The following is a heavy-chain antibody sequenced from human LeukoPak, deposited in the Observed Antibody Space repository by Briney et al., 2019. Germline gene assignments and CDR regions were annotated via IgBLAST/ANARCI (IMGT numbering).Heavy chain of an antibody. Sequence: PVRSLRLSCAASRFTFTSEGMHWIRQATGKGLDWVAVRGYDGSNKYYADSVKGRFTISRDNSKNTLYLQMHSLRAEDTAVYYCARDQSQAMVATLLIDYWGQGTLVTVSS. J-gene: IGHJ4*02. CDR2: RGYDGSNK. D-gene: IGHD5-12*01. V-gene: IGHV3-33*01. CDR3: ARDQSQAMVATLLIDY. CDR1: RFTFTSEG.